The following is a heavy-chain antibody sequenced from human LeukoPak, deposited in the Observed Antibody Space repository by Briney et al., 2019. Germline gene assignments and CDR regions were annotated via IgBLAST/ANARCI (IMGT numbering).Heavy chain of an antibody. J-gene: IGHJ6*03. V-gene: IGHV4-4*07. D-gene: IGHD4-17*01. CDR2: IYTSGST. CDR3: ARATVSYPPYYYYMDV. Sequence: TTSETLSLTCTVSGGSISSYYWSWIRQPAGKGLEWIGRIYTSGSTNYNPSLKSRVTMSVDTSKNQFSLKLSSVTAADTAVYYCARATVSYPPYYYYMDVWGKGTTVTISS. CDR1: GGSISSYY.